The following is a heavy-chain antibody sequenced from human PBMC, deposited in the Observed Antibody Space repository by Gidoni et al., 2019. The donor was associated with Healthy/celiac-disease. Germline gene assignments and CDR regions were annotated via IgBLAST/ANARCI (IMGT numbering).Heavy chain of an antibody. Sequence: QVQLVQSGAAVKKPGASVKVSCKASGYTFTGYYMHWVRQAPGQGLEWMGWINPNSGGTNYAQKFQGRVTMTRDTSISTAYMELSRLSSDDTAVYYCARGQNSAFGVVTGHNWFDPWGQGTLVTVSS. CDR3: ARGQNSAFGVVTGHNWFDP. CDR2: INPNSGGT. V-gene: IGHV1-2*02. J-gene: IGHJ5*02. CDR1: GYTFTGYY. D-gene: IGHD3-3*01.